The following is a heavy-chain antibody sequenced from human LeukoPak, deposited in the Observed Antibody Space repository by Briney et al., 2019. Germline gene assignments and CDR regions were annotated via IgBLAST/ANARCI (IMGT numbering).Heavy chain of an antibody. CDR3: AKQSIAARPWIYYYYGMDV. Sequence: SLTVSCAASGFTFSSYGMHWVRQAPGKGLEWVAVISYDGSNKYYADSVKGRFTISRDNSKNTLYLQMNSLRAEDTAVYYCAKQSIAARPWIYYYYGMDVWGQGNTGTVSS. CDR2: ISYDGSNK. J-gene: IGHJ6*02. D-gene: IGHD6-6*01. V-gene: IGHV3-30*18. CDR1: GFTFSSYG.